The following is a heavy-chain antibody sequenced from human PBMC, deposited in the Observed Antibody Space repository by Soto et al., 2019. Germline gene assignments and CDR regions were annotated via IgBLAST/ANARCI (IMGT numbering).Heavy chain of an antibody. D-gene: IGHD1-26*01. CDR3: TTVPASGSSHLYYFDY. V-gene: IGHV3-15*07. CDR2: IKSKTDGGTT. Sequence: LRLSCAASGFTFSNAWTNWVRQAPGKGLEWVGRIKSKTDGGTTDYAAPVKGRFTISRDDSKNTLYLQMNSLKTEDTAVYYCTTVPASGSSHLYYFDYWGQGTLVTVSS. CDR1: GFTFSNAW. J-gene: IGHJ4*02.